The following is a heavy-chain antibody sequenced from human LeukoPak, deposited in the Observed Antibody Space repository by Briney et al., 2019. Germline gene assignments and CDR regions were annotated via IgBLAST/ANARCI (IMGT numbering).Heavy chain of an antibody. CDR1: GYSFTSYW. CDR3: ARQGVTVTHYYYGMDV. CDR2: IYPGDSDT. D-gene: IGHD4-11*01. Sequence: HGESLKISCKGSGYSFTSYWIGWVRQMPGKGLEWMGIIYPGDSDTRYSPSFQGQVTISADKSISTAYLQWSSLKASDTAMYYCARQGVTVTHYYYGMDVWGQGTTVTVSS. J-gene: IGHJ6*02. V-gene: IGHV5-51*01.